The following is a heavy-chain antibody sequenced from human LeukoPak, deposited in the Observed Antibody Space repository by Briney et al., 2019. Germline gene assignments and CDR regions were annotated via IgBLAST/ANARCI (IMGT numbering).Heavy chain of an antibody. Sequence: ASVKVSCKASGYTFTGYYMHWVRQAPGQGLEWMGWINPNSGGTNHAQKFQGRVTMTRDTSISTAYMELSRLRSDDTAVYYCARESMVRGVIAEPFFDYWGQGTLVTVSS. CDR2: INPNSGGT. D-gene: IGHD3-10*01. J-gene: IGHJ4*02. CDR1: GYTFTGYY. CDR3: ARESMVRGVIAEPFFDY. V-gene: IGHV1-2*02.